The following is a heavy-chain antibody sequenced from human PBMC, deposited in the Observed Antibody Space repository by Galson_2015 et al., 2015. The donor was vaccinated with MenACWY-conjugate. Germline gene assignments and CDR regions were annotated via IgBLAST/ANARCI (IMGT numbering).Heavy chain of an antibody. CDR2: ISSSSSST. Sequence: SLRLSCAASGFTFSDYYTSWIRQAPGKGLEWVSYISSSSSSTTYADSVKGRFTISRDNAKNSLYLQMNSLRAEDTAVYYCARDRDTGYCSGGSCDYFDYWGQGTLVTVSS. CDR1: GFTFSDYY. D-gene: IGHD2-15*01. CDR3: ARDRDTGYCSGGSCDYFDY. V-gene: IGHV3-11*06. J-gene: IGHJ4*02.